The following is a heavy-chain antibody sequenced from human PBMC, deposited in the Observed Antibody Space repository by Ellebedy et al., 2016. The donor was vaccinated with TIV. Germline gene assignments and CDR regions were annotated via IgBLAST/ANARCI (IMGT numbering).Heavy chain of an antibody. CDR2: INHSGST. CDR1: GGSFSGYY. D-gene: IGHD6-6*01. Sequence: SETLSLTXAVYGGSFSGYYWTWIRQPPGKGLEWIGEINHSGSTDYNPSLKSRVTISVDTSKNQFSLKLRSVTAADTAVYYCAKSLHFSSSSFFDYWGQGTLVTVSS. J-gene: IGHJ4*02. V-gene: IGHV4-34*01. CDR3: AKSLHFSSSSFFDY.